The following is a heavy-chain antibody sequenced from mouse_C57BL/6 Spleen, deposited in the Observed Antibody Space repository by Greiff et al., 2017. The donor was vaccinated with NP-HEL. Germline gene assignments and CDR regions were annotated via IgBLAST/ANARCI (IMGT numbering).Heavy chain of an antibody. CDR2: IYPGDGDT. Sequence: QVQLQQSGPELVKPGASVKISCKASGYAFSSSWMNWVKQRPGKGLEWIGRIYPGDGDTNYNGKFKGKATLTADKSSSTAYMQLSSLTSEDSAVYFCARCNWGYYFDYWGQGTTLTVSS. J-gene: IGHJ2*01. D-gene: IGHD4-1*01. CDR3: ARCNWGYYFDY. CDR1: GYAFSSSW. V-gene: IGHV1-82*01.